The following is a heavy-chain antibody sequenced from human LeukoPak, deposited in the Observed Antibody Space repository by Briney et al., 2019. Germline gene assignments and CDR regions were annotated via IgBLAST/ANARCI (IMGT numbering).Heavy chain of an antibody. Sequence: PGGSPRLSCAASGFTVSSNYMSWVRQAPGKGLEWVSVIYSGGSTYYADSVKGRFTISRDNSKNTLYLQMNSLRAEDTAVYYCARESSGWLKYYFDYWGQGTLVTVSS. V-gene: IGHV3-66*01. CDR2: IYSGGST. D-gene: IGHD6-19*01. J-gene: IGHJ4*02. CDR3: ARESSGWLKYYFDY. CDR1: GFTVSSNY.